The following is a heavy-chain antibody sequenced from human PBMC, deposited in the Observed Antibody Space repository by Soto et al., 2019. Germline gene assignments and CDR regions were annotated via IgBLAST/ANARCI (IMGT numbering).Heavy chain of an antibody. CDR1: GGSISSGGYY. CDR2: IYYSGST. V-gene: IGHV4-31*03. D-gene: IGHD3-22*01. Sequence: SETLSLTCTVSGGSISSGGYYWSWIRQHPGKGLEWIGYIYYSGSTYYNPSLKSRVTISVDTSKNQFSLKLSSVTAAETAVYYCATGDSYYYDSSGVNWFDPWGQGTLVTVSS. CDR3: ATGDSYYYDSSGVNWFDP. J-gene: IGHJ5*02.